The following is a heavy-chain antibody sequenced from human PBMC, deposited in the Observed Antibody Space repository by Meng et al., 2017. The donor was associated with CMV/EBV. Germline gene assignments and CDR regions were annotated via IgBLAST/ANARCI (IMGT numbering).Heavy chain of an antibody. CDR2: INHSGST. CDR3: AREYYDFWSFLVAFDI. V-gene: IGHV4-34*01. Sequence: SQTLSLTCAVYGGSFRGYYWSWIRQPPGKGLEWIGEINHSGSTNYNPSLKSRVTISVDTSKNQFSLKLSSVTAADTAVYYCAREYYDFWSFLVAFDIWGQGTMVTVSS. D-gene: IGHD3-3*01. J-gene: IGHJ3*02. CDR1: GGSFRGYY.